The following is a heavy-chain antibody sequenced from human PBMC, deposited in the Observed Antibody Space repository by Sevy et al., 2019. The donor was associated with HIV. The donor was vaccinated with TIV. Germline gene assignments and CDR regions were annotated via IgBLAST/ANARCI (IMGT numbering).Heavy chain of an antibody. CDR2: IWNDGSNK. CDR1: GFTFSDYG. J-gene: IGHJ4*02. D-gene: IGHD3-10*02. CDR3: ARDVRGERIRPGDLDY. Sequence: GGSLRLSCAASGFTFSDYGMQWVRQAPGKGLEWVAVIWNDGSNKYYADSVKGRFTTSRDNSGNTLYLQMNSLRAEDTAVYYCARDVRGERIRPGDLDYWGQGTLVTVSS. V-gene: IGHV3-33*01.